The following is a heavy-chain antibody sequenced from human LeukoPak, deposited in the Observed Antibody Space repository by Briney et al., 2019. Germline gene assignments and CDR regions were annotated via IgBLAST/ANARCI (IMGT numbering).Heavy chain of an antibody. D-gene: IGHD3-3*01. CDR1: GFTFSSYS. J-gene: IGHJ4*02. CDR2: ISDTSGTI. CDR3: AKEFNTIFGVVTLFDY. Sequence: GGSLRLSCAASGFTFSSYSMNWVRQAPGKGLEWVSYISDTSGTIYYADSVKGRFTISRDNAKNSLYLQMNSLRAEDTAVYYCAKEFNTIFGVVTLFDYWGQGTLVTVSS. V-gene: IGHV3-48*04.